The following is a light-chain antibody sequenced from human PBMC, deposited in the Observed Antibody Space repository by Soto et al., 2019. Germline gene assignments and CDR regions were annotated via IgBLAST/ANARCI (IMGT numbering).Light chain of an antibody. Sequence: EIVVTQSPGALSLSPGERAALSCRASQSVTDSYLAWYQQTPGQTPRLLIYAASSRATGIPDRLSGSGSGTDFTLTIRRLEPDDFAVYYCQKYGSSPRTFGQGTKVDIK. CDR3: QKYGSSPRT. CDR2: AAS. CDR1: QSVTDSY. V-gene: IGKV3-20*01. J-gene: IGKJ1*01.